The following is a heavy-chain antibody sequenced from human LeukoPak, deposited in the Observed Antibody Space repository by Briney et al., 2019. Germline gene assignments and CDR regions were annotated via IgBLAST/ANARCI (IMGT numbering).Heavy chain of an antibody. CDR1: GVSISSSNSY. Sequence: SETLSLTCTVSGVSISSSNSYWGWIRQPPGKGLEWIGSIYYSGNTYYNASLKSQVSISIDTSKNQFSLRLTSVTAADTAVYYCARHNWGAIDYWGQGTLVTVSS. CDR2: IYYSGNT. CDR3: ARHNWGAIDY. V-gene: IGHV4-39*01. D-gene: IGHD7-27*01. J-gene: IGHJ4*02.